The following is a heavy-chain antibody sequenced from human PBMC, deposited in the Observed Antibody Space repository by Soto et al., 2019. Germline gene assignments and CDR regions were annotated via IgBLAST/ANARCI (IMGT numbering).Heavy chain of an antibody. CDR3: ARVEVAVAGYWYFDL. Sequence: QVQLVQSGAEVRKPGASVKVSCKASGDIFISYXXXWVRQAPGQGLEWMGIINPSGGSTTYAQKFQGRVTMTRDTSTSTVYMELSSLRSEDTAVYYCARVEVAVAGYWYFDLWGRGTLVTVSS. D-gene: IGHD6-19*01. CDR2: INPSGGST. V-gene: IGHV1-46*03. J-gene: IGHJ2*01. CDR1: GDIFISYX.